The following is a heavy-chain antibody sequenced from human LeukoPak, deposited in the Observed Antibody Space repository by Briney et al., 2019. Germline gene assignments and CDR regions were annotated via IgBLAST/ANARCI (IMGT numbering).Heavy chain of an antibody. CDR3: ARETSQKGAHYMDV. Sequence: PSETLSLTCNVSGYSISSGYFWGWVRQAPGKGLEWIGEINHSGSTNYNPSLKSRVTISVDTSKNQFSLKLSSVTAADTAVYYCARETSQKGAHYMDVWGKGTTVTISS. D-gene: IGHD3-16*01. J-gene: IGHJ6*03. CDR2: INHSGST. CDR1: GYSISSGYF. V-gene: IGHV4-38-2*02.